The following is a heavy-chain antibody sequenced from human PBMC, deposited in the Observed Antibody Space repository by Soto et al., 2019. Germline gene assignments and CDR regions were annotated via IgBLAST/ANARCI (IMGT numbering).Heavy chain of an antibody. CDR2: ISYDGSNK. Sequence: SLRLSCAASGFTFSSYAMHWVRQAPGKGLEWVAVISYDGSNKYYADSVKGRFTISRDNSKNTLYLQMNSLRAEDTAVYYCARESLGPDYDILTGYYSYWGQGTLVT. D-gene: IGHD3-9*01. CDR1: GFTFSSYA. CDR3: ARESLGPDYDILTGYYSY. J-gene: IGHJ4*02. V-gene: IGHV3-30-3*01.